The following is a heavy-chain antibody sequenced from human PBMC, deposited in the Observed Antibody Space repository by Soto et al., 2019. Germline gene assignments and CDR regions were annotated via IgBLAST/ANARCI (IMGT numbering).Heavy chain of an antibody. V-gene: IGHV3-74*01. Sequence: PGGSLRLSCAASGFTFSIYWMHWVRQAPGKGLVWVSRINSDGSSTSYADSVKGRFTISRDNAKNTLYLQMNSLRAEDTAVYYCARDGRYFDWFDYWGQGTLVTVSS. D-gene: IGHD3-9*01. CDR2: INSDGSST. CDR3: ARDGRYFDWFDY. CDR1: GFTFSIYW. J-gene: IGHJ4*02.